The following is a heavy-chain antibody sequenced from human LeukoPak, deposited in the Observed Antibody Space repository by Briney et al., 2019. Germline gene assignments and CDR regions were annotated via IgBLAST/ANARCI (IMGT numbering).Heavy chain of an antibody. D-gene: IGHD4-17*01. Sequence: ASVKVSSKASGYTFTSYYMHWVRRAPGQGLEWMGIINPSGGSTSYAQKFQGRVTMTRDTSTSTVYMELSSLRSEDTAVYYCARDPGYGDPGNWYFDLWGRGTLVTVSS. J-gene: IGHJ2*01. CDR2: INPSGGST. CDR1: GYTFTSYY. CDR3: ARDPGYGDPGNWYFDL. V-gene: IGHV1-46*01.